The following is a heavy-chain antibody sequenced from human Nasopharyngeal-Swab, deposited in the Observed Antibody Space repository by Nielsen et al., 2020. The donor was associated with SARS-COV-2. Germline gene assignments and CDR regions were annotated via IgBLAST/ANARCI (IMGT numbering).Heavy chain of an antibody. Sequence: GSLRLSCAASGFSFSSYDMHWVRQATGKGLEWVSAIGTAGDTYQPGSVKGRFTISRENAKNSLYLQMNSLRAGDTAVYNCAREGRWFGGGGAFDIWGQGTMVTVSS. V-gene: IGHV3-13*01. J-gene: IGHJ3*02. D-gene: IGHD3-10*01. CDR2: IGTAGDT. CDR3: AREGRWFGGGGAFDI. CDR1: GFSFSSYD.